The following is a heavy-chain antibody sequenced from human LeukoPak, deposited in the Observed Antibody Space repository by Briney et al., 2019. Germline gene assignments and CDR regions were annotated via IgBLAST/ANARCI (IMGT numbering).Heavy chain of an antibody. Sequence: GGSLRLSCAASGFTFKNYGMHWVRQAPGKGLEWVGVIWYDGSNKQYGDSVKGRFTITRDNSKNTLSLQMNGLRAEDTAVYYCARDRNWGKSVRYFDLWGRGTLVTVSS. J-gene: IGHJ2*01. CDR2: IWYDGSNK. V-gene: IGHV3-33*01. D-gene: IGHD7-27*01. CDR3: ARDRNWGKSVRYFDL. CDR1: GFTFKNYG.